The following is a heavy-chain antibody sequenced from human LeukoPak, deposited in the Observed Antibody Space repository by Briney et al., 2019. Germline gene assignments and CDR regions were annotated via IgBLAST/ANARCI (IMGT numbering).Heavy chain of an antibody. CDR2: IVVGSGNT. J-gene: IGHJ3*02. D-gene: IGHD6-6*01. CDR1: GFTFTSSA. V-gene: IGHV1-58*02. Sequence: SVKVSCKASGFTFTSSAMQWVRQARGQRLEWIGWIVVGSGNTNYAQKFQERVTITRDMSTSTAYMELSSLRSEDTAVYYCARAGPNPSIAASDAFDIWGQGTMVTVSS. CDR3: ARAGPNPSIAASDAFDI.